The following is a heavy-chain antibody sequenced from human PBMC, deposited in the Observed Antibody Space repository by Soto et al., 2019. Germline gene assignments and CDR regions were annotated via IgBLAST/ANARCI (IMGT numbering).Heavy chain of an antibody. V-gene: IGHV3-7*01. Sequence: PGGSLRLSCAASGFTFSRYWMSWVRQAPGKGLEWVANIKQDGSEKDYVDSVKGRFTISRDNAKNSLYLQMNSLRAEDTAVYYCARDHIAIISYYDILTGYSYFDYWGQGTLVTVSS. D-gene: IGHD3-9*01. CDR2: IKQDGSEK. J-gene: IGHJ4*02. CDR1: GFTFSRYW. CDR3: ARDHIAIISYYDILTGYSYFDY.